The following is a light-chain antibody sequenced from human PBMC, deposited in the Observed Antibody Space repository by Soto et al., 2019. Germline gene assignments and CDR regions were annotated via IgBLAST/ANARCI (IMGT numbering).Light chain of an antibody. Sequence: QSALTQPASVSGYPGQSITISCTGTSSDVGSYNLVSWCQQHPGKAPKLMIYEGSKRPSGVSNRVSGSKSGNTASLTISGLQAEDEADYYCCSYAGSGTWVFGGGTKLTVL. CDR1: SSDVGSYNL. CDR2: EGS. V-gene: IGLV2-23*01. J-gene: IGLJ3*02. CDR3: CSYAGSGTWV.